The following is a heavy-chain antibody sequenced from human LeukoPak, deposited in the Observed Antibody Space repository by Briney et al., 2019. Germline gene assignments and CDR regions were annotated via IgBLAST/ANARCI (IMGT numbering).Heavy chain of an antibody. CDR3: ARDEPDYYDSSGYEPNDAFDI. CDR1: GGSISSGSYY. D-gene: IGHD3-22*01. Sequence: SQTLSLTCTVPGGSISSGSYYWSWIRQPAGKGLEWIGRIYTSGSTNYNPSLESRVTISVDTSKNQFSLKLSSVTAADTAVYYCARDEPDYYDSSGYEPNDAFDIWGQGTMVTVSS. J-gene: IGHJ3*02. V-gene: IGHV4-61*02. CDR2: IYTSGST.